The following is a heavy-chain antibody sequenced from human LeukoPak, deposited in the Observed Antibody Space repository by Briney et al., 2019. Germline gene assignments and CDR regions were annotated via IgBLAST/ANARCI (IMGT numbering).Heavy chain of an antibody. CDR2: ISITGGST. V-gene: IGHV3-64D*09. J-gene: IGHJ4*02. Sequence: GRSPRLSCSAYSFTVSNYAMHWFRQAPGILLKCISTISITGGSTYYADSVKGRFTISRDNSKNTLYLQMSSLRPEDTAVYYCVRDTSYCSGGRCFDTYSFDYWGQGTRVTVSS. CDR3: VRDTSYCSGGRCFDTYSFDY. D-gene: IGHD2-15*01. CDR1: SFTVSNYA.